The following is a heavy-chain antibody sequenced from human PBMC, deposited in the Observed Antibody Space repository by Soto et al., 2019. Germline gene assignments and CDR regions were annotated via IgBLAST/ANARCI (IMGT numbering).Heavy chain of an antibody. CDR2: IYHSGSA. CDR1: TYSICGGSY. V-gene: IGHV4-38-2*02. D-gene: IGHD3-16*01. Sequence: PSQTLSLTCPVSTYSICGGSYWPWIRQPPGKGLEWIGNIYHSGSAHYNPSLKSRVTMSVDTSKNNFSLRLTSVTAADTAVYYCARVTRFEYWCVPWAEGMLVSVS. CDR3: ARVTRFEYWCVP. J-gene: IGHJ5*02.